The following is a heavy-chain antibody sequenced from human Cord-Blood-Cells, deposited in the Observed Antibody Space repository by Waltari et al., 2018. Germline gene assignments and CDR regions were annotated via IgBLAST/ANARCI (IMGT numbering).Heavy chain of an antibody. CDR1: GGSISSRSYY. J-gene: IGHJ3*02. V-gene: IGHV4-39*01. CDR2: IYYSGST. Sequence: QLQLQESGPGLVKPSETLSLTCTVSGGSISSRSYYWGWIHQPPGKGLEWIGSIYYSGSTYYNPSLKSRVTISVDTSKNQFSLKLSSVTAADTAVYYCARRRDAFDIWGQGTMVTVSS. CDR3: ARRRDAFDI.